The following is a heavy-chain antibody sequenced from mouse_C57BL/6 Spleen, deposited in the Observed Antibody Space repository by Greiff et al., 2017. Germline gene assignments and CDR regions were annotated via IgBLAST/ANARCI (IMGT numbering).Heavy chain of an antibody. J-gene: IGHJ4*01. V-gene: IGHV1-69*01. D-gene: IGHD4-1*01. CDR3: ARSGTLYAMDY. Sequence: QVQLQQSGAELVMPGASVKLSCKASGYTFTSYWMHRVKQRPGQGLEWIGEIDPSDSYTNYNQKFKGKSTLTVDKSSSTAYMQLSSLTSEDAAVYYCARSGTLYAMDYWGQGTSVTVSS. CDR2: IDPSDSYT. CDR1: GYTFTSYW.